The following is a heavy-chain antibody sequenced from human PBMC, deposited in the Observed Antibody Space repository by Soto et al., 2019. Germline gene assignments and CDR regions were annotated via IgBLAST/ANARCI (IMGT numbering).Heavy chain of an antibody. V-gene: IGHV3-15*02. J-gene: IGHJ4*02. D-gene: IGHD1-20*01. CDR3: ATKRTGITTNGPGY. CDR2: IKSKTDGGTT. Sequence: EVQLVESGGALVKPGGSLRLSCAASGFTFSNAWMSWVRQAPGKGLEWVGRIKSKTDGGTTDYAAAVEGRFTISREDSKNTVYLQMDSLKNEDTAVYYCATKRTGITTNGPGYWGQGTLVTVSS. CDR1: GFTFSNAW.